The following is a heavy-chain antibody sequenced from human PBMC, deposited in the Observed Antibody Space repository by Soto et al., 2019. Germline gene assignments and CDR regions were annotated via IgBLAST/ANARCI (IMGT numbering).Heavy chain of an antibody. Sequence: DVHLVESGGTLVQPGGSLRLSCAASGFTFDNYWMTWVRQAPGKGLEWVANIKGDGSETYYVDSMKGRFTISRDNAKESLYLQMNSLRAEDTAVYYCARDRGSGYHGQDYWGVDVGGQGTTVIVSS. V-gene: IGHV3-7*05. J-gene: IGHJ6*02. CDR3: ARDRGSGYHGQDYWGVDV. CDR2: IKGDGSET. D-gene: IGHD5-12*01. CDR1: GFTFDNYW.